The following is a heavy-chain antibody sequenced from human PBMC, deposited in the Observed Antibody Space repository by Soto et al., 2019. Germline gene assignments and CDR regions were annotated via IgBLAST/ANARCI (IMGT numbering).Heavy chain of an antibody. CDR3: ARDVPPGRGSPNFYYYGMDV. Sequence: SETLSLTCTVSGGSISSYYWSWIRQPPGKGLEWIGYIYYSRSTNYNPSHKSRVTISVDTSKNQFSLKMSSVTAADTAVYYCARDVPPGRGSPNFYYYGMDVWGQGTTVTVSS. CDR2: IYYSRST. J-gene: IGHJ6*02. CDR1: GGSISSYY. D-gene: IGHD3-10*01. V-gene: IGHV4-59*12.